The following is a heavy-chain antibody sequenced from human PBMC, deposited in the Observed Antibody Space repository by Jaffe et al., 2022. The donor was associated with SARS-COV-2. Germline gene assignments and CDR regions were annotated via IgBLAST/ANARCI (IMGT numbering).Heavy chain of an antibody. CDR1: GFTFSSYA. J-gene: IGHJ4*02. CDR3: AREFLSGSDY. V-gene: IGHV3-30-3*01. CDR2: ISYDGSNK. D-gene: IGHD1-26*01. Sequence: QVQLVESGGGVVQPGRSLRLSCAASGFTFSSYAMHWVRQAPGKGLEWVAVISYDGSNKYYADSVKGRFTISRDNSKNTLYLQMNSLRAEDTAVYYCAREFLSGSDYWGQGTLVTVSS.